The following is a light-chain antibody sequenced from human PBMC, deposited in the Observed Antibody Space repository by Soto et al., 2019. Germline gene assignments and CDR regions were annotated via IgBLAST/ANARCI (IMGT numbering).Light chain of an antibody. Sequence: VLTQSPGTLSLSRGERARLSCRANQNLGDGRLAWYQQKPGQPPTLLIYDASTRATGIPDRFSGSGSGTDFTLTISRLEPEDFAVYYCQEHASIFGQGTRLEIK. CDR1: QNLGDGR. V-gene: IGKV3-20*01. CDR3: QEHASI. CDR2: DAS. J-gene: IGKJ5*01.